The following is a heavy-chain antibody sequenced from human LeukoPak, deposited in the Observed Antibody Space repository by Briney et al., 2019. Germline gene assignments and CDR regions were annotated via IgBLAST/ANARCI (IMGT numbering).Heavy chain of an antibody. D-gene: IGHD3-9*01. Sequence: GSLRLSCAASGFTFSDYYMSWIRQPPGKGLEWIGEINHSGSTNYNPSLKSRVTISVDTSKNQFSLRLSSLTAADTAVYYCARSKDILTGYCFDYWGQGTLVTVSS. CDR3: ARSKDILTGYCFDY. CDR1: GFTFSDYY. V-gene: IGHV4-34*01. CDR2: INHSGST. J-gene: IGHJ4*02.